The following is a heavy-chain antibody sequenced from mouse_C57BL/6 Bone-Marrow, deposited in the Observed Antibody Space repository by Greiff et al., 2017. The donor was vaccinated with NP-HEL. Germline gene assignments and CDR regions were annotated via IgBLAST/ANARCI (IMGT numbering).Heavy chain of an antibody. CDR1: GYTFTSYG. CDR2: IDPRSGNT. J-gene: IGHJ3*01. D-gene: IGHD2-2*01. CDR3: ARKVYYGYGVAY. Sequence: QVQLQQSGAELARPGASVKLSCKASGYTFTSYGISWVKQRTGQGLEWIGEIDPRSGNTYYNEKFKGKATLTADKSSSTAYMELRSLTSEDSAVYFCARKVYYGYGVAYWGQGTLVTVSA. V-gene: IGHV1-81*01.